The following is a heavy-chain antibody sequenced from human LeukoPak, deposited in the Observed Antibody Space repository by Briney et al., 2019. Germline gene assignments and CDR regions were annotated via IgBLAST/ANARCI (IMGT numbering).Heavy chain of an antibody. J-gene: IGHJ4*02. D-gene: IGHD3-10*01. CDR3: AKDLHYGSADY. CDR1: GFTFSSYA. Sequence: GGSLRLSCAASGFTFSSYAMSWVRQAPGKGLEWVSAISGSGGSTHYADSVKGRFTISRDNAKNALYLQMNSLRAEDTAVYYCAKDLHYGSADYWGQGTLVTVSS. V-gene: IGHV3-23*01. CDR2: ISGSGGST.